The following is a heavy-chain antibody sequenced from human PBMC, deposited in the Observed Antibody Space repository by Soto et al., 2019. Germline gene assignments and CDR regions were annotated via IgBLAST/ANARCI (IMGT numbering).Heavy chain of an antibody. J-gene: IGHJ4*02. D-gene: IGHD1-26*01. V-gene: IGHV1-69*02. Sequence: ASVKVSCKASGGTFSSYTISWVRQAPGQGLEWMGRIIPILGIANYAQKFQGRVTITADKSTSTAYMELGSLRSEDTAVYYCARALRIAGGGQYYFDYWGQGTLVTVSS. CDR1: GGTFSSYT. CDR3: ARALRIAGGGQYYFDY. CDR2: IIPILGIA.